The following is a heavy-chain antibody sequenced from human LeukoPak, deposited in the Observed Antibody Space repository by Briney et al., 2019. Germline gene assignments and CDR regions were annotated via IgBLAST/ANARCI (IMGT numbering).Heavy chain of an antibody. CDR1: GGSISSYY. CDR3: ARVPGGGTAAN. D-gene: IGHD1-7*01. Sequence: PSETLSLTCTVSGGSISSYYWSWIRQPPGKGLEWIGHIYGSGSTNYNPSLKSRVTLSVDTSKNQFSLKLRSVTAADTAVYYCARVPGGGTAANWGQGTMVTVSS. V-gene: IGHV4-59*01. CDR2: IYGSGST. J-gene: IGHJ3*01.